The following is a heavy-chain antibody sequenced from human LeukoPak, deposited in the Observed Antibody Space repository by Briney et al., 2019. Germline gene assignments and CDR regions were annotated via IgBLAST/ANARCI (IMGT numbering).Heavy chain of an antibody. D-gene: IGHD1-1*01. V-gene: IGHV3-48*03. Sequence: PGGSLRLSCVASGFIFSSYEMNWVRQAPGKGLEWVSFISGSDGTIYYADSVKGRFTISRNNAKKSVYLQMNSLGAEDTAVYYCTRKFPGTVYFDDWGQGTLVTVSS. CDR1: GFIFSSYE. J-gene: IGHJ4*02. CDR3: TRKFPGTVYFDD. CDR2: ISGSDGTI.